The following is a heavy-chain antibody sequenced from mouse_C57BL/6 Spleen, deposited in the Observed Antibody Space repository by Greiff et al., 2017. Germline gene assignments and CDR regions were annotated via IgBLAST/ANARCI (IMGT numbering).Heavy chain of an antibody. D-gene: IGHD1-1*01. CDR3: ARAITTVVATDFDY. CDR2: INPSTGGT. V-gene: IGHV1-42*01. CDR1: GYSFTGYY. Sequence: EVQLVESGPELVKPGASVKISCKASGYSFTGYYMNWVKQSPEKSLEWIGEINPSTGGTTYNQKFKAKATLTVDKSSSTAYMQLKSLTSEDSAVYYCARAITTVVATDFDYWGQGTTLTVSS. J-gene: IGHJ2*01.